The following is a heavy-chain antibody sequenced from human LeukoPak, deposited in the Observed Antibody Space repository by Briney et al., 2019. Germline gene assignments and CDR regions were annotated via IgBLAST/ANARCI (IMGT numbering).Heavy chain of an antibody. Sequence: GESLKISFKGSGYRFISYWIGWVRPMPGKGLEWMGIIYPGDSDTTYSPSFQGQVTISADKSINTAYLQWRSLKASDTAMYYCARSFAHVERYYFDYWGQGTLVSVSS. CDR2: IYPGDSDT. V-gene: IGHV5-51*01. CDR1: GYRFISYW. D-gene: IGHD1-1*01. CDR3: ARSFAHVERYYFDY. J-gene: IGHJ4*02.